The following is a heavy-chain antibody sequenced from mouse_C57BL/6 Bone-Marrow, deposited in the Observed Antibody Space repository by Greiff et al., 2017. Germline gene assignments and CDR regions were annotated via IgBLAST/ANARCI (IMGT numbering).Heavy chain of an antibody. CDR1: GFSFNTYA. Sequence: EVKLMESGGGLVQPKGSLKLSCAASGFSFNTYAMNWVRQAPGKGLEGVARIRSKSNNYATYYADSVKDRFTISRDDSESMLYLQMNNLKTEDTAMYYCVGLGYYGSSYGVEYFDVWGTGTTVTVSS. CDR3: VGLGYYGSSYGVEYFDV. CDR2: IRSKSNNYAT. J-gene: IGHJ1*03. V-gene: IGHV10-1*01. D-gene: IGHD1-1*01.